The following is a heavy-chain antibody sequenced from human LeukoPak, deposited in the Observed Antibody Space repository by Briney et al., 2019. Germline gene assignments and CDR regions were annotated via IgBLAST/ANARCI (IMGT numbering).Heavy chain of an antibody. CDR1: GFTFSSYE. D-gene: IGHD3-10*01. V-gene: IGHV3-48*03. CDR3: ARDYYGSGSYYGVKNYYYYMDV. Sequence: GGSLRLSCAASGFTFSSYEMNWVRQAPGKGLEWVSYISSSGSTIYYADSVKGRFTISRDNAKNSLYLQMNSLRAEDTAVYYCARDYYGSGSYYGVKNYYYYMDVWGIGTTVTVSS. J-gene: IGHJ6*03. CDR2: ISSSGSTI.